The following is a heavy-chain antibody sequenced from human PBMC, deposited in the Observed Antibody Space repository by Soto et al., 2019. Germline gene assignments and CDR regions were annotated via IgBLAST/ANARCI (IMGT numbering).Heavy chain of an antibody. Sequence: ASVKVSCKASGYTFTSYGISWVRQAPGQGLEWMGWISAYNGNTNYAQKLQGRVTMTTDTSTSTAYMELRSLRSDDTAVYYCARDTQRWLQSTGSYYFDYWGQGTLVTVSS. D-gene: IGHD5-12*01. CDR1: GYTFTSYG. J-gene: IGHJ4*02. CDR2: ISAYNGNT. CDR3: ARDTQRWLQSTGSYYFDY. V-gene: IGHV1-18*01.